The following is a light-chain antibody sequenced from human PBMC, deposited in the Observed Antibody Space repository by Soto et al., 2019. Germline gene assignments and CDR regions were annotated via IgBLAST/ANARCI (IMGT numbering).Light chain of an antibody. CDR2: GAS. Sequence: GMTQAPATRPVSPGERATLSCRASQSARSSLGWYQQKPGQAPRLLIYGASTRATGIAARFSGSGSGTEFTLTISSLQSEDFAVYDCQQYQSGPPITFGQGTRLDIK. CDR3: QQYQSGPPIT. V-gene: IGKV3-15*01. J-gene: IGKJ5*01. CDR1: QSARSS.